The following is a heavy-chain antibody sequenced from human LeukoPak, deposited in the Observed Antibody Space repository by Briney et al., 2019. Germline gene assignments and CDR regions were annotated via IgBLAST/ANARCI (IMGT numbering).Heavy chain of an antibody. CDR3: ARDYYGSGSYPLFDY. V-gene: IGHV3-48*03. J-gene: IGHJ4*02. CDR1: GFTFSTYE. Sequence: GRSLRLSCAASGFTFSTYEINWVRQAPGKGLEWVSYISSSGSTIYYADSVKGRFTISRDNAKNSLYLQMNSLRAEDTAVYYCARDYYGSGSYPLFDYWGQGTLVTVSS. CDR2: ISSSGSTI. D-gene: IGHD3-10*01.